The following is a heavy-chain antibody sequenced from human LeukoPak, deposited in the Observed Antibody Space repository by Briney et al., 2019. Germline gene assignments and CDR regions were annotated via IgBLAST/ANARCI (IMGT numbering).Heavy chain of an antibody. CDR1: GFTFSSYA. CDR2: ISYDGSNK. CDR3: ARAYCGGDCYHGY. Sequence: GGSLRLSCAASGFTFSSYAMHWVRQAPGKGLEWVAVISYDGSNKYYADSVKGRFTISRDNSKNTLYLQMNSLRAEDTAVYYCARAYCGGDCYHGYWGQGTLVTVSS. V-gene: IGHV3-30*04. D-gene: IGHD2-21*02. J-gene: IGHJ4*02.